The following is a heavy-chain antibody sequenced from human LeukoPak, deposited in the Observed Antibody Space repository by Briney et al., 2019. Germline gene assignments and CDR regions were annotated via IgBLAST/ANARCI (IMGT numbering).Heavy chain of an antibody. V-gene: IGHV3-48*01. Sequence: GGSLRLSCAASGFTFTTYWMGWVRQAPGKGLEWVSYISSSSSTIYYADSVKGRFTISRDNAKNSLYLQMNSLRAEDTAVYYCARGTGYYYYMDVWGKGTTVTVSS. J-gene: IGHJ6*03. CDR2: ISSSSSTI. D-gene: IGHD2-8*02. CDR1: GFTFTTYW. CDR3: ARGTGYYYYMDV.